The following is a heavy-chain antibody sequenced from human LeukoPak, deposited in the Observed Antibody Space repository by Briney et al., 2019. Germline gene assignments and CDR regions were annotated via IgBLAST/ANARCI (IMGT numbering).Heavy chain of an antibody. D-gene: IGHD2-21*01. J-gene: IGHJ4*02. V-gene: IGHV3-21*01. CDR3: ARDGGGS. CDR1: EFTFSSYN. Sequence: GGSLRLSCSAFEFTFSSYNMNWVRQAPGKGLEWVSSISSSSNYIYYADSVKGRFTISRDNAENSLYLQMNSLRAEDTAVYYCARDGGGSWGQGTLVTVSS. CDR2: ISSSSNYI.